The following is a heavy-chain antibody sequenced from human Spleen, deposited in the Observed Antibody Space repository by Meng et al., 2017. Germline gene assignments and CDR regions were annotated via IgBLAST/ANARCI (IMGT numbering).Heavy chain of an antibody. D-gene: IGHD3-10*01. CDR1: EFTFNNYG. CDR3: VRENYYGSGRLGAFDV. J-gene: IGHJ3*01. Sequence: GESLKISCAASEFTFNNYGMHWVRQAPGKGLEWVAVISSDGNTEFYADSVKGRISISRDNSKNTLYLQISSLRAEDTAVYYCVRENYYGSGRLGAFDVWGQGTMVTVSS. CDR2: ISSDGNTE. V-gene: IGHV3-30*03.